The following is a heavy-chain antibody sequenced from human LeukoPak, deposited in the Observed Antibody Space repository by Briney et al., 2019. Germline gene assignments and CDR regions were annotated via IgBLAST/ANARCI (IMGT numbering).Heavy chain of an antibody. CDR2: ISKTGATI. Sequence: PGGSLRLSCAASGFTLSDYFMIWVRQAPGKGLQWVAYISKTGATIQYEDSVKGRFTISRDNAQNALYLQMNSLRVDDTGMFFCAREDYGGTNLDQWGQGTLVTVSS. V-gene: IGHV3-11*01. CDR1: GFTLSDYF. CDR3: AREDYGGTNLDQ. D-gene: IGHD4-23*01. J-gene: IGHJ4*02.